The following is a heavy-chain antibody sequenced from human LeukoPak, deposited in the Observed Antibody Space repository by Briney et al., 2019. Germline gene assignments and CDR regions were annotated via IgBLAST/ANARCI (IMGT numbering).Heavy chain of an antibody. CDR2: ISSSGSTI. V-gene: IGHV3-48*03. CDR1: GFTFSSYA. Sequence: GGSLRLSCAAAGFTFSSYAMTWVRQAPGKGLEWVSYISSSGSTIYYADSVKGRFTISRDNAKNSLYLQMNSLRAEDTAVYYCARDYGVNDYWGQGTLVTVSS. D-gene: IGHD4-17*01. J-gene: IGHJ4*02. CDR3: ARDYGVNDY.